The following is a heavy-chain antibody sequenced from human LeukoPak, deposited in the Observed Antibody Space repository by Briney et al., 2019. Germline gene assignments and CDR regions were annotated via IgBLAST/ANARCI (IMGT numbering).Heavy chain of an antibody. CDR2: IYTSGGT. V-gene: IGHV4-61*02. CDR3: AREGCGDCYSHYYYYMDV. Sequence: SETLSLTCTVSGGSISSGSYYWGWIRQPAGKGLEWIGRIYTSGGTNYNPSLKSRVTISVDTSKNQFSLKLSSVTAADTAVYYCAREGCGDCYSHYYYYMDVWGKGTTVTISS. CDR1: GGSISSGSYY. J-gene: IGHJ6*03. D-gene: IGHD2-21*02.